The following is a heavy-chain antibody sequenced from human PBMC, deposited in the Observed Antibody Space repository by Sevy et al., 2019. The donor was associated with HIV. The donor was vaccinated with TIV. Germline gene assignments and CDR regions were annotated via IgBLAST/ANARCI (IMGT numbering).Heavy chain of an antibody. CDR2: VYYTGGT. J-gene: IGHJ3*02. Sequence: SETLSLTCTVSGGSSNSDHWNWIRQPPGKGLEWIGYVYYTGGTNYNPSLKNRVTISVDRTKNQFSLKLTSVTAADTAGYYCARRNDFDIWGQGTMVTVSS. CDR3: ARRNDFDI. V-gene: IGHV4-59*08. CDR1: GGSSNSDH.